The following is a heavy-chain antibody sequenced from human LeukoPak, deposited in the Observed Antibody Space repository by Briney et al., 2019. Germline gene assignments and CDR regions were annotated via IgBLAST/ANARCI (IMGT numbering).Heavy chain of an antibody. D-gene: IGHD6-13*01. J-gene: IGHJ6*03. Sequence: SETLSLTCTVSGGSISSGTYYWGWIRQPPGKGLEWIGSIYHSGSTYYNPSLKSRVTISVDTSKNQFSLKLSSVTAADTAVYYCARCVCIAAAGSYYYYYMDVWGKGTTVTISS. CDR2: IYHSGST. CDR1: GGSISSGTYY. CDR3: ARCVCIAAAGSYYYYYMDV. V-gene: IGHV4-39*07.